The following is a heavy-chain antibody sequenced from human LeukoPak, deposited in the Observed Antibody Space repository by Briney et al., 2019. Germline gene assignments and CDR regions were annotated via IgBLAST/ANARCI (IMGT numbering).Heavy chain of an antibody. V-gene: IGHV1-8*03. D-gene: IGHD6-19*01. Sequence: ASVKVSCKASGYTFTSYDINWVRQTTGQGLEWMGWMDPNSGNTGYAQKFQGRVTITRNTSISTAYMELRSLRSEDTAVYYCARAGTAAYYFDYWGQGTLVTVSS. CDR3: ARAGTAAYYFDY. J-gene: IGHJ4*02. CDR2: MDPNSGNT. CDR1: GYTFTSYD.